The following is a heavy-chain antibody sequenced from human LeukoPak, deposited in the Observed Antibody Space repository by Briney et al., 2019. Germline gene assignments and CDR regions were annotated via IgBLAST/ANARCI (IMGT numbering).Heavy chain of an antibody. CDR3: ASDPIIYSGYDYSFAY. V-gene: IGHV1-2*02. D-gene: IGHD5-12*01. J-gene: IGHJ4*02. Sequence: ASVKVSCKASGYTFTGYYMHWVRQAPGQGLEWMGWINPNSGGTNYAQKFQGRVTMTRDTSISTAYMELSRLRSDDTAVYYCASDPIIYSGYDYSFAYWGQGTLVTVSS. CDR2: INPNSGGT. CDR1: GYTFTGYY.